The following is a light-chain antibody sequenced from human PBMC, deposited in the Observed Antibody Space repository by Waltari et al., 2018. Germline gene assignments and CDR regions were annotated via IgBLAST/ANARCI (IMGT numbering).Light chain of an antibody. CDR3: QQYYSTPFT. J-gene: IGKJ3*01. V-gene: IGKV4-1*01. CDR1: SILHSSENKNY. Sequence: SILHSSENKNYLGWYQQKSGQSPKLLIYCASTRESGVPDRFSGSGSGTDFTLTISSLQAEDVAVYYCQQYYSTPFTFGPGTKVDIK. CDR2: CAS.